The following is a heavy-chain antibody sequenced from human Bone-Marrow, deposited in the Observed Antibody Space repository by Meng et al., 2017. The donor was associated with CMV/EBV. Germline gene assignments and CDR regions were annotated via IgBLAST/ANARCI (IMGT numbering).Heavy chain of an antibody. Sequence: YTFSNYYIHWVRQASGQGLEWMGIINPSGGSTSYAQKFQGRVTMTRDTSTSTVYMELSSLRSEDTAVYYCARVPRDYYDSSGYSLDPWGQGTLVTVSS. CDR1: YTFSNYY. V-gene: IGHV1-46*01. CDR2: INPSGGST. J-gene: IGHJ5*02. D-gene: IGHD3-22*01. CDR3: ARVPRDYYDSSGYSLDP.